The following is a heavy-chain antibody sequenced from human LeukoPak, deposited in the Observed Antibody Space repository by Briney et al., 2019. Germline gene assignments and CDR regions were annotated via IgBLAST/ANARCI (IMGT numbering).Heavy chain of an antibody. CDR3: AREGTDYGDYKNWFDP. CDR1: GFTFSSFA. CDR2: IWYDGSSK. V-gene: IGHV3-33*01. J-gene: IGHJ5*02. D-gene: IGHD4-17*01. Sequence: GGSLRLSGAASGFTFSSFAIDWVRRVPGKGLEGVAAIWYDGSSKHYVDSVKGRFIISRDNSKNTVYLQMNSLRVEDTAVYYCAREGTDYGDYKNWFDPWGQGTLVTVSS.